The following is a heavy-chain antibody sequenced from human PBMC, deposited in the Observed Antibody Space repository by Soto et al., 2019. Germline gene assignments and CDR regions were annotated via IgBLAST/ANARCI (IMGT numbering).Heavy chain of an antibody. J-gene: IGHJ5*02. D-gene: IGHD1-26*01. Sequence: SEPLSLTCTVSGGSISSYYWSWIRQPPGKGLEYIGYIYYSGSTNYNPSLKSRVTISVDTSKKQFSLKLSSVTAADTAVYYCARSLYSGSYTNWFDPWGQGTLVTVSS. CDR2: IYYSGST. CDR1: GGSISSYY. CDR3: ARSLYSGSYTNWFDP. V-gene: IGHV4-59*01.